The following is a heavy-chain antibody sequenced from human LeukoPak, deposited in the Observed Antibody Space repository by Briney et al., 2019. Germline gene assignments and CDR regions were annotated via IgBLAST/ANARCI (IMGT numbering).Heavy chain of an antibody. CDR3: ARLLTGSFYGMDV. D-gene: IGHD2-15*01. CDR1: GGSISSYF. CDR2: IYYSGST. J-gene: IGHJ6*02. Sequence: PSETLFLTCTVSGGSISSYFWSWIRQPPGKGLEWIGYIYYSGSTNYNPSLKGRVTISVDTSKNQFSVKLSSVTAADTAVYYCARLLTGSFYGMDVWGQRTTVTVSS. V-gene: IGHV4-59*01.